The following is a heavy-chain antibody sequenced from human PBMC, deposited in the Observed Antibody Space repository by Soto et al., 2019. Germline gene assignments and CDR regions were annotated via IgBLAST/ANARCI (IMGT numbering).Heavy chain of an antibody. D-gene: IGHD3-22*01. CDR2: ISYDGSNK. CDR3: ARDGRPKTYYYDSSGYPPFDY. Sequence: GGSLRLSCAASGFTFSSYAMHWVRQAPGKGLEWVAVISYDGSNKYYADSVKGRFTISRDNSKNTLYLQMNSLRAEDTAVYYCARDGRPKTYYYDSSGYPPFDYWGQGTLVTVSS. V-gene: IGHV3-30-3*01. CDR1: GFTFSSYA. J-gene: IGHJ4*02.